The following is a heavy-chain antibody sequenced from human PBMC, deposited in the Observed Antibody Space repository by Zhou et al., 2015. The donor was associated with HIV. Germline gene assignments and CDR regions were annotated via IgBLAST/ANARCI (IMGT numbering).Heavy chain of an antibody. Sequence: QVQLVQSGAEVKKPGASVKVSCKASGYTFTSYGISWVRQAPGQGLEWMGGIIPIFGTANYAQKFQGRVTITADESTSTAYMELSSLRSEDTAVYYCARARGYGGYAQRYYYYGMDVWGQGP. V-gene: IGHV1-69*13. CDR1: GYTFTSYG. CDR3: ARARGYGGYAQRYYYYGMDV. D-gene: IGHD5-12*01. J-gene: IGHJ6*02. CDR2: IIPIFGTA.